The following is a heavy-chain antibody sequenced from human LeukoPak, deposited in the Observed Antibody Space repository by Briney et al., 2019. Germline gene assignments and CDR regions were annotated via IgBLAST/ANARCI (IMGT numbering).Heavy chain of an antibody. D-gene: IGHD3-10*01. Sequence: SETLSLTCTVSGYSISSGYYWSWILQPPGKGLEWIGEVNHSGSTNYNPSLKSRVTISVDTSKNQFSLKLSSVTAADTAVYYCARDRQGDYYGSGSYLYYYYYMDVWGKGTTVTVSS. J-gene: IGHJ6*03. CDR3: ARDRQGDYYGSGSYLYYYYYMDV. CDR2: VNHSGST. V-gene: IGHV4-38-2*02. CDR1: GYSISSGYY.